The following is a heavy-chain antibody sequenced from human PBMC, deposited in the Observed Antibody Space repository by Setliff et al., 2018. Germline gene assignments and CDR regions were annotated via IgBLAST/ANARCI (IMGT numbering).Heavy chain of an antibody. CDR1: GFTVSTYA. J-gene: IGHJ4*02. D-gene: IGHD3-10*01. Sequence: GGSLRLSCAAPGFTVSTYAMSWVRQAPGKGLEWVSAISDSGGSTFYVDSVKGRFTISGDNSKNTLYLQMNSLRVEDTAVYYCARDSTELGHVYYASGSYPIDYWGQGTLVTVSS. CDR3: ARDSTELGHVYYASGSYPIDY. CDR2: ISDSGGST. V-gene: IGHV3-23*01.